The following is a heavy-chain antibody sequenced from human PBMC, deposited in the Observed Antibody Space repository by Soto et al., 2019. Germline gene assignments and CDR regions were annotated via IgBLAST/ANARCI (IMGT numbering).Heavy chain of an antibody. V-gene: IGHV1-69*13. CDR2: IIPIFGTA. CDR1: GGTFSSYA. J-gene: IGHJ6*02. CDR3: ARGLHYDILTGYYLNYYYGMDV. Sequence: SVKVSCKASGGTFSSYAISWVRQAPGQGLEWMGGIIPIFGTANYAQKFQGRVTITADESTSTAYMELSSLRSEDTAVYYCARGLHYDILTGYYLNYYYGMDVWGQGTTVTVSS. D-gene: IGHD3-9*01.